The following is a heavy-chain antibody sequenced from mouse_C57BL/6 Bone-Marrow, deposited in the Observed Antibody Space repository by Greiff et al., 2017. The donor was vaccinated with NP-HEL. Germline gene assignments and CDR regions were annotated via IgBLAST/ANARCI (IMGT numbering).Heavy chain of an antibody. CDR3: AREGNWDEAWFAY. CDR1: GYTFTSYG. V-gene: IGHV1-81*01. CDR2: IYPRSGNP. D-gene: IGHD4-1*01. J-gene: IGHJ3*01. Sequence: VKLMESGAELARPGASVKLSCKASGYTFTSYGISWVKQRTGQGLEWIGEIYPRSGNPYYNEKFKGKATLTADKSSSTAYMELRSLTSEDSAVYYCAREGNWDEAWFAYWGQGTLVTVSA.